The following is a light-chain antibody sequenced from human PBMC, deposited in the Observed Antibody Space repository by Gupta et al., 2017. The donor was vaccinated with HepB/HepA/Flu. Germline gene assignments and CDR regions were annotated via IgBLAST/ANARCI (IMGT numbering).Light chain of an antibody. Sequence: DIQMTQSPSSLSASVGDRVTITCRAIQSISSYLNWYQQKPGKAPKLLIYAASSFQSGVPSRFSGSGSGTDFTLTISSLQPEDFATYYCQQSYSTHTWTFGQGTKVEIK. V-gene: IGKV1-39*01. J-gene: IGKJ1*01. CDR1: QSISSY. CDR2: AAS. CDR3: QQSYSTHTWT.